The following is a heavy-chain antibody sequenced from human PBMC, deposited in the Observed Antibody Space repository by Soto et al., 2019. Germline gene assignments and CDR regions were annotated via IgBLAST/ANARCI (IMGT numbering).Heavy chain of an antibody. V-gene: IGHV3-21*01. D-gene: IGHD3-3*01. CDR3: ASTIFGVGGFAP. CDR1: GFSFGPST. J-gene: IGHJ5*02. Sequence: DGRLVESGGGLVKPGESMSLSCAASGFSFGPSTMIWVRQAPGKGLEWVSSISSSSYYIYYADSVKGRFTVSRDNAKNSLSLQMDSLRAEDTAVYYCASTIFGVGGFAPWGQGTLVIVSS. CDR2: ISSSSYYI.